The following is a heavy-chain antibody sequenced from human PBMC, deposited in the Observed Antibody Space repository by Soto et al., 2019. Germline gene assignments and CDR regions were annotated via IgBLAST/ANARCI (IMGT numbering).Heavy chain of an antibody. Sequence: QVQLVQSGAEVKKPGASVKVSCKASGYTFTAYYMHWLRQAPGQGLEWMGWINPNSGGTNYAQRFQGRVTVTNDTSISTNYMEMGSLGSDDTAVYYCARGDFDRSGNYGAGWCVPWGQGTMIAVSS. CDR2: INPNSGGT. CDR1: GYTFTAYY. V-gene: IGHV1-2*02. CDR3: ARGDFDRSGNYGAGWCVP. J-gene: IGHJ5*02. D-gene: IGHD3-22*01.